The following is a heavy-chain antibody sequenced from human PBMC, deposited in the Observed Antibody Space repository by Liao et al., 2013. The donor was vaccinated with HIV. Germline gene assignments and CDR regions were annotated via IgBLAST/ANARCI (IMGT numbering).Heavy chain of an antibody. Sequence: QVQLQESGPGLVKPSQTLSLTCTVSGASISSGNYYWSWVRQPAGKGLEWIGRIYTNGNTNYNPSLKSRVTISIDTSKNQFSLKLSSVTAADTAVYYCARAPRHYYYYYMDVWGKGTTVTVSS. J-gene: IGHJ6*03. V-gene: IGHV4-61*02. CDR3: ARAPRHYYYYYMDV. CDR1: GASISSGNYY. CDR2: IYTNGNT.